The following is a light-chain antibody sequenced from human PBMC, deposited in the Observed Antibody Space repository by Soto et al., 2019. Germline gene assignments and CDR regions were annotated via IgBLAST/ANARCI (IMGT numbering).Light chain of an antibody. CDR1: SSDVGGYNY. V-gene: IGLV2-11*01. CDR3: CSYAGSNTYV. J-gene: IGLJ1*01. Sequence: QSALTQPRSVSGSPGQSVTISCTGASSDVGGYNYVSWYQQHPGKAPKLMIFDVNNRPSGVPDRFSGSKSGNTASLTISGLQGEDEADYYCCSYAGSNTYVFGSGTKLTVL. CDR2: DVN.